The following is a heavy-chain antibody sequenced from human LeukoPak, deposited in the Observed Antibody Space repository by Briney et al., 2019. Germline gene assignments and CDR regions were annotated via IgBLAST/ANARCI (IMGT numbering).Heavy chain of an antibody. CDR1: GFTFSNYW. Sequence: GGSLRLSCAASGFTFSNYWMHWVRQAPGKGVVWVSRINSDGRSTSYADSVKGRFTISRDNAKNTLYLQMNSLRAEDTAVYYCARDRGVGAITERFDYWGQGILVSVS. J-gene: IGHJ4*02. CDR2: INSDGRST. CDR3: ARDRGVGAITERFDY. V-gene: IGHV3-74*01. D-gene: IGHD1-26*01.